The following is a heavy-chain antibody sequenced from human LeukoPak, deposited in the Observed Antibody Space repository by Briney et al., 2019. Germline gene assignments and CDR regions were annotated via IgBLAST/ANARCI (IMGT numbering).Heavy chain of an antibody. CDR2: VYPGNSDT. J-gene: IGHJ4*02. CDR1: GYTFTTFW. CDR3: VCDRGNFDSFDF. Sequence: GESLQISCKGSGYTFTTFWIGWVRQMPGKGLEWMGLVYPGNSDTRYSPSFHGQVTISADKSISTAYLQWSSLKASDTAVYYCVCDRGNFDSFDFWGQGTLVTVSS. V-gene: IGHV5-51*01. D-gene: IGHD1-7*01.